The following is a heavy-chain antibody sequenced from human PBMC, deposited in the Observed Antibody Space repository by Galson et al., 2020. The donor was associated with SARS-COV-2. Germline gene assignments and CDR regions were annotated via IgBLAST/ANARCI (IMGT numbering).Heavy chain of an antibody. Sequence: TLSLTCAVDGGSFSSYSWTWSRQPPGKVLEWIGEINVGGNPNSSPSLTSRVTVPIDTSKNQFSLNLRSVNAADTAVYYCARGHRGVVPSPVLGLGPLYSYYYMDVWSQGTTVTVAS. J-gene: IGHJ6*03. V-gene: IGHV4-34*01. CDR1: GGSFSSYS. D-gene: IGHD3-16*01. CDR2: INVGGNP. CDR3: ARGHRGVVPSPVLGLGPLYSYYYMDV.